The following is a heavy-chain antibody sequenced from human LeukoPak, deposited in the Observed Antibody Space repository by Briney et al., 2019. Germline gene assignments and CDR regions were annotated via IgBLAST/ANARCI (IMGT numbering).Heavy chain of an antibody. CDR3: ARVRVRGVPYYFDY. V-gene: IGHV1-2*02. CDR2: INPNSGGT. Sequence: GASVKVSCKASGYTFSGYYLHWVRQAPGQGLEWMGWINPNSGGTNSAQKFQGRVTMTRDTSIITAYMELSRLRSDDTAVYYCARVRVRGVPYYFDYWGQGTLVTVSS. CDR1: GYTFSGYY. D-gene: IGHD3-10*01. J-gene: IGHJ4*02.